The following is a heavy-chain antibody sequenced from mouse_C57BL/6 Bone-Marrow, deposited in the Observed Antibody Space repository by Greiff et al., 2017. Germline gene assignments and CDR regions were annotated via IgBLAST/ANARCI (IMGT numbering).Heavy chain of an antibody. CDR1: GFNIKDDY. CDR2: IDPENGDT. Sequence: VQLQQSGAELVRPGASVKLSCTASGFNIKDDYMHWVKQRPEQGLEWIGWIDPENGDTEYASKFQGKATITADTSSNTAYLKLSSLTSEDTAVYYCTTFYYGSRNWYFDVWGTGTTVTVSS. J-gene: IGHJ1*03. D-gene: IGHD1-1*01. CDR3: TTFYYGSRNWYFDV. V-gene: IGHV14-4*01.